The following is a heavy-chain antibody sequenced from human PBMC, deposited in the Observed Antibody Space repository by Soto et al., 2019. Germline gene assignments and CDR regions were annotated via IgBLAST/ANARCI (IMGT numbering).Heavy chain of an antibody. V-gene: IGHV4-34*01. CDR1: GGSFSGYY. J-gene: IGHJ6*02. D-gene: IGHD6-6*01. Sequence: SETLSLTCAVYGGSFSGYYWSWIRQPPGKGLEWIGEINHSGSTNYNPSLKSRVTISVDTSKNQFSLKLSSVTAADTAVYYCARGQLVRGYYYGMDVWGQGTTVTVSS. CDR3: ARGQLVRGYYYGMDV. CDR2: INHSGST.